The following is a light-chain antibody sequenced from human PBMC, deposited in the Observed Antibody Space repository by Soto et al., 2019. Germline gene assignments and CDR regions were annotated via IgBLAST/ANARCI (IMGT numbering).Light chain of an antibody. CDR2: DAS. CDR1: QDNSNY. Sequence: DIQMTQSPASLSASVGDRVTITCQASQDNSNYLNWYQQKPGKAPKLLIYDASNLETGVASRISSSGCGTDFTFTISSLQPEDVATYYCQQYDNLPLTFGGGTKVEIK. CDR3: QQYDNLPLT. V-gene: IGKV1-33*01. J-gene: IGKJ4*01.